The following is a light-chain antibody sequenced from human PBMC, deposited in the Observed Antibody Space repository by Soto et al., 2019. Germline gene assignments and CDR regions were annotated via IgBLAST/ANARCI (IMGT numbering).Light chain of an antibody. CDR2: DAS. CDR3: QQYDNLPLT. J-gene: IGKJ5*01. Sequence: EIVMTQSPATLSSSRWEISTISFRASQSVRSNLAWYQQRPGQAPRLLIYDASNLETGVPSRFSGSGSGTDFTFTISSLQPEDIATYYCQQYDNLPLTFGQGTRLEIK. V-gene: IGKV3-15*01. CDR1: QSVRSN.